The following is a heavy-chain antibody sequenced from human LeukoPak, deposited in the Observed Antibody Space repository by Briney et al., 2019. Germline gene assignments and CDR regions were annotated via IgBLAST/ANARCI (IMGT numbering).Heavy chain of an antibody. D-gene: IGHD5-18*01. Sequence: GGSLRLSCAASGFTFSNAWMSWVRQAPGKGLEWVSFISSNIITKYYADSVKGRFTISRDNAKNSVYLQMNSLRDEDTAVYFCARDRGYRYGQFDYWGQGTLVTVSS. CDR2: ISSNIITK. CDR3: ARDRGYRYGQFDY. CDR1: GFTFSNAW. J-gene: IGHJ4*02. V-gene: IGHV3-48*02.